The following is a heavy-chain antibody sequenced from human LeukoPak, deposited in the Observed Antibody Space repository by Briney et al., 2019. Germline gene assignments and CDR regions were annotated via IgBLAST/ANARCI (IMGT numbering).Heavy chain of an antibody. J-gene: IGHJ4*02. CDR2: ISSSSSYI. CDR1: GFTFSSYS. CDR3: ASLLIAAAATDY. D-gene: IGHD6-13*01. V-gene: IGHV3-21*01. Sequence: PGGSLRLSCAASGFTFSSYSMNWVRRAPGKGLEWVSSISSSSSYIYYADSVKGRFTISRDNAKNSLYLQMNSLRAEDTAVYYCASLLIAAAATDYWGQGTLVTVSS.